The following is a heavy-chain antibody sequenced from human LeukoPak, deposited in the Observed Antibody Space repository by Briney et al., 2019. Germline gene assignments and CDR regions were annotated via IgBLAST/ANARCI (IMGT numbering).Heavy chain of an antibody. V-gene: IGHV3-23*01. CDR3: AKASHRYYFGSGSYSAFDY. J-gene: IGHJ4*02. D-gene: IGHD3-10*01. CDR1: GFTFSSYA. CDR2: IDGSGGTT. Sequence: GRSLRLSCAASGFTFSSYALSWVRQAPGKGLEWVSVIDGSGGTTYYADSVKGRFTISRDNSKNTLYLQMNTLRADDTAVYYCAKASHRYYFGSGSYSAFDYWGQGTLVTVSS.